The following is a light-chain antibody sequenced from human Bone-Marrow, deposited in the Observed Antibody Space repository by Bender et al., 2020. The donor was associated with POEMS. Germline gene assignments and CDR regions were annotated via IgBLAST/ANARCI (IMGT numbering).Light chain of an antibody. J-gene: IGLJ3*02. Sequence: QSALTQPASVSASPGQSITIYCTAAGSSTGVFRHFSWYQQYPGQAPRLIILGGDERPSGASNRFSGSKSGNAASLTISGLQADDETDYYCCSVAGSQVVFGEEAKLTVL. CDR1: GSSTGVFRH. CDR3: CSVAGSQVV. V-gene: IGLV2-23*01. CDR2: GGD.